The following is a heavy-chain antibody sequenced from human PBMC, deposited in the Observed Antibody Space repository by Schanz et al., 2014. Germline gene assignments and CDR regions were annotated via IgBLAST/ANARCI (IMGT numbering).Heavy chain of an antibody. D-gene: IGHD3-3*01. J-gene: IGHJ4*02. CDR2: IKQDGIEK. CDR1: RFTFSSYG. CDR3: ARDKGGYYPFDY. Sequence: VQLVESGGGVVQPGGSLRLSCAASRFTFSSYGMHWVRQAPGKGLEWVANIKQDGIEKYYVDSVKGRFTISRDNAKNSLYLQMNSLTADDTAVYYCARDKGGYYPFDYWGQGTLVTVSS. V-gene: IGHV3-7*01.